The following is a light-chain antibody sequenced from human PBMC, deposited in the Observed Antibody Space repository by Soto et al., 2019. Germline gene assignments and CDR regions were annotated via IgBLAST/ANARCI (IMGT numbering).Light chain of an antibody. V-gene: IGLV7-43*01. CDR2: STS. CDR3: LLYDGGAVV. Sequence: QAVVTQEPSLTVSPGGTVTLTCASSTGAVTSGNYPNWFQQKPGQAPRSLIFSTSSKHSWTPVRFSGSLLGGRAALTLSGVQPEDEADYYCLLYDGGAVVFGGGTKLTV. J-gene: IGLJ2*01. CDR1: TGAVTSGNY.